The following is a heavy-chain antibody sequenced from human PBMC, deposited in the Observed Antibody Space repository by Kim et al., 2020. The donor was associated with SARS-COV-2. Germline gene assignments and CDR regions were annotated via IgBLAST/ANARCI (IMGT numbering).Heavy chain of an antibody. V-gene: IGHV4-34*01. Sequence: SETLSLTCAVYGGSFSGYYWSWIRQPPGKGLEWIGEINHSGSTNYNPSLKSRVTISVDTSKNQFSLKLSSVTAADTAVYYCARGQIDSNYVSYYYYGMDVWGQGTTVTVSS. J-gene: IGHJ6*02. CDR3: ARGQIDSNYVSYYYYGMDV. CDR1: GGSFSGYY. D-gene: IGHD4-4*01. CDR2: INHSGST.